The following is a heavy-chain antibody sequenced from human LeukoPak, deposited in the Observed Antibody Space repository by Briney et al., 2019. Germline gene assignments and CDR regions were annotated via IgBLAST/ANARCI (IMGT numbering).Heavy chain of an antibody. CDR2: INPNSGGT. CDR3: AKEGELVRRYNGVNWFDR. D-gene: IGHD6-6*01. Sequence: ASVKVSCKASGYMFTGYYLHWVRQAPGQGLEWMGWINPNSGGTIYAQKFQGRVTMTGDTSITTAYMELSSLRSDDTAVYYCAKEGELVRRYNGVNWFDRWGQGTLVTVSS. V-gene: IGHV1-2*02. CDR1: GYMFTGYY. J-gene: IGHJ5*02.